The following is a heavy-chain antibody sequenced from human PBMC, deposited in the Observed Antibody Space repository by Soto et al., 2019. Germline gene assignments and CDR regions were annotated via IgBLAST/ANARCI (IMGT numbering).Heavy chain of an antibody. CDR3: ARELVVVVPAAIQLYYYYGMDV. V-gene: IGHV3-33*01. Sequence: QVQLVESGGGVVQPGRSLRLSCVASGFTFSTYGMHWVRQAPGKGLEWVAVIWYDGSNKYYADSVKGRFTISRDNSKNTLYLQMNSLRAEDTAVYYCARELVVVVPAAIQLYYYYGMDVWGQGTTVTVSS. J-gene: IGHJ6*02. CDR1: GFTFSTYG. D-gene: IGHD2-2*01. CDR2: IWYDGSNK.